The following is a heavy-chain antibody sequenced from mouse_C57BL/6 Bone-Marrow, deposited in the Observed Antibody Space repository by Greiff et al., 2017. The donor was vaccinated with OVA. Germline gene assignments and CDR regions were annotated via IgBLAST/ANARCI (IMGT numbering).Heavy chain of an antibody. CDR1: GFTFSDYY. V-gene: IGHV5-12*01. Sequence: EVMLVESGGGLVQPGGSLKLSCAASGFTFSDYYMYWVRQTPEKRLEWVAYISNGGGSTYYPDTVKGRFTIARDNAKNTLYLQMSRLKSEDTAMYCCARHRRGYFDYWGQGTTLTVSS. J-gene: IGHJ2*01. CDR2: ISNGGGST. CDR3: ARHRRGYFDY.